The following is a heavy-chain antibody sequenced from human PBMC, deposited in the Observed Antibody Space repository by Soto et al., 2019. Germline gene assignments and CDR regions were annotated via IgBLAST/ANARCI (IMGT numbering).Heavy chain of an antibody. CDR1: GFTFSSYA. V-gene: IGHV3-30-3*01. CDR2: ISHDGSNK. D-gene: IGHD3-3*01. CDR3: ARVWGYDFWSGYYPSYGMDV. J-gene: IGHJ6*02. Sequence: GGSLRLSCAASGFTFSSYAMNCVRQAPGKGLERVAVISHDGSNKYYADSVKGRFTISRDNSKNTLYLQMNSLRAEDTAVYYCARVWGYDFWSGYYPSYGMDVWGQGTTVTVSS.